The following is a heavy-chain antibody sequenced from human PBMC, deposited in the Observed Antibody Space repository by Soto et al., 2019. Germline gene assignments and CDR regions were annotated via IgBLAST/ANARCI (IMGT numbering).Heavy chain of an antibody. CDR3: ARVMIRDFVAADLVPLDL. Sequence: QMQLVQSGADVKKPGSSVRVSCKVSGGTFSNFAITWLRQAHGQGPEWLGGIIPMFGSVAYAQKFQDTVTITADTSTNTCNMEVASLKSGDTALYFCARVMIRDFVAADLVPLDLWGQGTLVTVSS. CDR2: IIPMFGSV. CDR1: GGTFSNFA. D-gene: IGHD6-19*01. J-gene: IGHJ5*02. V-gene: IGHV1-69*06.